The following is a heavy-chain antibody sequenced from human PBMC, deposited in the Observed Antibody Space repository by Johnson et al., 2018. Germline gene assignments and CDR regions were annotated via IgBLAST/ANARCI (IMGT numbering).Heavy chain of an antibody. CDR3: ARGRAEQSIAALGGGRGGMDV. CDR2: IRSNAYGGTT. D-gene: IGHD6-6*01. CDR1: GFTFGDSA. J-gene: IGHJ6*02. V-gene: IGHV3-49*05. Sequence: VQLVESGGGLVKPGRSLRLSCTASGFTFGDSAMSWFRQAPGKGLEWVGFIRSNAYGGTTEYAASVKGRFTISRDDSQSIAYLQMNSLKTEDTAVYYCARGRAEQSIAALGGGRGGMDVWGQGTTVTVSS.